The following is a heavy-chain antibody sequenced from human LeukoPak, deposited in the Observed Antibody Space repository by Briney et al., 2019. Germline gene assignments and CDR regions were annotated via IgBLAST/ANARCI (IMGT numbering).Heavy chain of an antibody. CDR3: SRESGAFCPFGY. V-gene: IGHV4-4*02. D-gene: IGHD1-26*01. CDR1: GGCIASNSL. Sequence: SEALSLTCAASGGCIASNSLCWFVQHPPEQLLEWIGEISRTGETNYHPYLKGRFTMSLDESRTQLSLDLTSVAAADTAIYYCSRESGAFCPFGYWGQGTLVIVPP. CDR2: ISRTGET. J-gene: IGHJ4*02.